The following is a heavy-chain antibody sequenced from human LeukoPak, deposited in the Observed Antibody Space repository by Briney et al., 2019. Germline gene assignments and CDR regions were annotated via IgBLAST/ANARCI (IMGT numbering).Heavy chain of an antibody. CDR2: INPSGGST. D-gene: IGHD3-22*01. Sequence: ASVKVSCKASGYTFTSYYMHWVRQAPGQGLEWMGIINPSGGSTSYAQKFQGRVTMTRDTSTSTVYMELSSLRSEDTAVYYCARDLITYYDSSGSYGMDVWGQGTTVIVSS. V-gene: IGHV1-46*01. J-gene: IGHJ6*02. CDR3: ARDLITYYDSSGSYGMDV. CDR1: GYTFTSYY.